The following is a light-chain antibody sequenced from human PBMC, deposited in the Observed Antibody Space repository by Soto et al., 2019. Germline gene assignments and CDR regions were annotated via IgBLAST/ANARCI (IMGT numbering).Light chain of an antibody. CDR3: SSYTSSSTPSHVV. J-gene: IGLJ2*01. CDR1: SSEVGGYNY. CDR2: DVS. Sequence: QSVLTQPASVSGSPGQSITISCTGTSSEVGGYNYVSWYQQHPGKAPKLMIYDVSNRPSGVSNRFSGSKSGNTASLTISGLQAEDEADYYCSSYTSSSTPSHVVFGGGTQLTVL. V-gene: IGLV2-14*01.